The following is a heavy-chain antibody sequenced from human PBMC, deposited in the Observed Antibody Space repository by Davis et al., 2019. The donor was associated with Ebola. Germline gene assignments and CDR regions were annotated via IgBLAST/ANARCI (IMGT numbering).Heavy chain of an antibody. V-gene: IGHV4-59*03. D-gene: IGHD3-10*01. J-gene: IGHJ4*02. Sequence: PSETLSLTCTVSGVSISRHYRSWIRQPPGKKLEWFGSIYYTGSAYYNSSFASRATISVDTSKNQFSLKVTSVTAADTAMYYCSERGSSVWGQGTLVTVSS. CDR3: SERGSSV. CDR1: GVSISRHY. CDR2: IYYTGSA.